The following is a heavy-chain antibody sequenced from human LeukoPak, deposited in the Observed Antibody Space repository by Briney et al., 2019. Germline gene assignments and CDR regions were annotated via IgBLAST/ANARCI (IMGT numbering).Heavy chain of an antibody. CDR2: ISGSGGST. CDR3: AKDITIFGVTGWFDP. D-gene: IGHD3-3*01. J-gene: IGHJ5*02. V-gene: IGHV3-23*01. CDR1: GFTFSSYA. Sequence: GGSLRLSCAASGFTFSSYAMSWVRQAPGKGLEWVSAISGSGGSTYYADSVKGRFTISRDNSKNTLYLQMNSLRAEDTAVYYCAKDITIFGVTGWFDPWGQGTLVTVSS.